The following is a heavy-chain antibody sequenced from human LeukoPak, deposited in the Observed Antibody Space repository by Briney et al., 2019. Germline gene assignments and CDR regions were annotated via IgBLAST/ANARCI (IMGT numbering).Heavy chain of an antibody. CDR1: GFTFSSSS. J-gene: IGHJ4*02. Sequence: TGRSLRLSCAVSGFTFSSSSLNWVRQAPGKGLEWVSSISSSSSYIYYADSVKGRFTISRDNAKNSLYLQMDSLRADDTAVYYCATSDDLWSGMDNWGQGTLVTVSS. V-gene: IGHV3-21*01. CDR2: ISSSSSYI. D-gene: IGHD3-3*01. CDR3: ATSDDLWSGMDN.